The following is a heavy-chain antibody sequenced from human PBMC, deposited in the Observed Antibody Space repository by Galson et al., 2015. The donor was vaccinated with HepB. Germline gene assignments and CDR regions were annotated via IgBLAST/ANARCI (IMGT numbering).Heavy chain of an antibody. Sequence: SLRLSCAASGFTVSSNSMTWLRQAPGKGLEWVSMIYSGGGTYYADSVKGRFTISRDNSKNTLYLQMNSLRAEDTAEYFCARGSAMAFDYWGQGTLVTVSS. CDR3: ARGSAMAFDY. CDR1: GFTVSSNS. CDR2: IYSGGGT. D-gene: IGHD5-18*01. V-gene: IGHV3-66*01. J-gene: IGHJ4*02.